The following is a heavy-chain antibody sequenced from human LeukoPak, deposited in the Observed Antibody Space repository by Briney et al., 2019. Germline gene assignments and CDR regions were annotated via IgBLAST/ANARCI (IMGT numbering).Heavy chain of an antibody. V-gene: IGHV4-30-4*08. J-gene: IGHJ4*02. CDR2: IYYSGST. CDR3: ARVQMWELGPFDY. CDR1: GGAISSSNYY. D-gene: IGHD1-26*01. Sequence: SETLSLTCTVSGGAISSSNYYWGWIRQPPGKGLEWIGYIYYSGSTYYNPSLKSRVTISVDTSKNQFSLKLSSVTAADTAVYYCARVQMWELGPFDYWGQGTLVTVSS.